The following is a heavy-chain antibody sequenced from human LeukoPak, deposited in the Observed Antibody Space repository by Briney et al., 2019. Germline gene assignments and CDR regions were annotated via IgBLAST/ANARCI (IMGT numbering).Heavy chain of an antibody. CDR1: GGSFSGYY. J-gene: IGHJ3*02. Sequence: SETLSLTCAVYGGSFSGYYWSWIRQPPGKGLEWIGEINHSGSTNYNPSLKSRVTISVDTSKNQFSLKLSSVTAADTAVYYCARTYYYGSGSYSNDAFDIWGQGTMVTVSS. CDR3: ARTYYYGSGSYSNDAFDI. CDR2: INHSGST. D-gene: IGHD3-10*01. V-gene: IGHV4-34*01.